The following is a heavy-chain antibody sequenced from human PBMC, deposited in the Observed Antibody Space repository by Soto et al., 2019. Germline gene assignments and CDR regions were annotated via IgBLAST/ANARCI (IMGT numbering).Heavy chain of an antibody. CDR3: ARGCSGGSCYVRGYYYGMDV. J-gene: IGHJ6*02. Sequence: ASVKVSCKASGYTFTSYYMHWVRQAPGQGLEWMGWISAYNGNTNYAQKLQGRVTMTTDTSTSTAYMELRSLRSDDTAVYYCARGCSGGSCYVRGYYYGMDVWGQGTTVTVSS. V-gene: IGHV1-18*04. CDR2: ISAYNGNT. CDR1: GYTFTSYY. D-gene: IGHD2-15*01.